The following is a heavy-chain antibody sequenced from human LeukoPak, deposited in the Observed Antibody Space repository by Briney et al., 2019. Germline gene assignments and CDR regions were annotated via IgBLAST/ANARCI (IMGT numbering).Heavy chain of an antibody. V-gene: IGHV5-51*01. CDR1: GYSFTSYW. Sequence: GESLKISCKGSGYSFTSYWIGWVRQMPGKGLEWMGIIYPGDSDTGYSPSFQGQVTISADKSISTAYLQWSSLKASDTAMYYCARPADRYCSSTSCLDYWGQGTLVTVSS. J-gene: IGHJ4*02. CDR2: IYPGDSDT. D-gene: IGHD2-2*01. CDR3: ARPADRYCSSTSCLDY.